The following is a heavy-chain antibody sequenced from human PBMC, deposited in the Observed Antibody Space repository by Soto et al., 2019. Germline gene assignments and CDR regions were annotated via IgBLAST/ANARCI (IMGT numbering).Heavy chain of an antibody. CDR3: AKDHSIKKCQIDY. D-gene: IGHD3-10*01. CDR1: GFPFSSYV. Sequence: GGSLRLSCAASGFPFSSYVMSWVRQAPGKGLEWVSGISGGGSTYYADSVKGRFTISRDNSKNTLYLQMNSLRAEDTAVYYCAKDHSIKKCQIDYWGQGTLVTVYS. CDR2: ISGGGST. J-gene: IGHJ4*02. V-gene: IGHV3-23*01.